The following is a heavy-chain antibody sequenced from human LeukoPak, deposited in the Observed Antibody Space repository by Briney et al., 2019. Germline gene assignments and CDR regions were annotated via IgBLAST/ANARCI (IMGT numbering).Heavy chain of an antibody. CDR3: AKDRAGSNWSYYFDY. J-gene: IGHJ4*02. CDR2: ISYDGGHK. Sequence: PGGSLRLSCAASGFTFSSYGMHLVRQAPGKGLEWVSFISYDGGHKYYADSVKGRFAISRDNSKNTLYLQMSSLRTEDTAVYYCAKDRAGSNWSYYFDYWGQGTLVTVSS. D-gene: IGHD1-26*01. CDR1: GFTFSSYG. V-gene: IGHV3-30*18.